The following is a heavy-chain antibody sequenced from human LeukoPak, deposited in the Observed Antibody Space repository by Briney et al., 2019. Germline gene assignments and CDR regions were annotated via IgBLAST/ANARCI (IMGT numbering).Heavy chain of an antibody. CDR2: ISSSGSTI. Sequence: GGFLRLSCAASGFTFSSYEMNWVRQAPGKGLEWVSYISSSGSTIYYADSVKGRFTISRDNAKNSLYLQMNSLRTEDTAVYYCAKDQSITMKVLVITPPDYWGQGALVTVSS. V-gene: IGHV3-48*03. D-gene: IGHD3-22*01. J-gene: IGHJ4*02. CDR1: GFTFSSYE. CDR3: AKDQSITMKVLVITPPDY.